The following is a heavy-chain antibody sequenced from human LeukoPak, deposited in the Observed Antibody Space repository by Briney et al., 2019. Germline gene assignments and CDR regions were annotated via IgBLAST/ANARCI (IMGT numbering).Heavy chain of an antibody. CDR1: GYTFTGYY. CDR2: INPNSGGT. V-gene: IGHV1-2*02. CDR3: ARAPLLLWFGELEGYYFDY. D-gene: IGHD3-10*01. J-gene: IGHJ4*02. Sequence: GASVKVSCKASGYTFTGYYMHWVRQAPGQGLEWMGWINPNSGGTNYAQKFQGRVTMTRDTSISTAYMELSRLRSDDTAVYYCARAPLLLWFGELEGYYFDYWGQGTLVTVSS.